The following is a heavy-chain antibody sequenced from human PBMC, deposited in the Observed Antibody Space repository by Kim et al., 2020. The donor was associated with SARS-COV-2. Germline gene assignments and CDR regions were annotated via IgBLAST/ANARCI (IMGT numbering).Heavy chain of an antibody. CDR3: AKDGEGGSSGLGFIFDY. D-gene: IGHD6-19*01. Sequence: GGSLRLSCAASGFTFSSYGMHWVRQAPGKGLEWVAVIWYDGSNKYYADSVKGRFTISRDNSKNTLYLQMNSLRAEDTAVYYCAKDGEGGSSGLGFIFDYWGQGTLVTVSS. CDR1: GFTFSSYG. V-gene: IGHV3-33*06. J-gene: IGHJ4*02. CDR2: IWYDGSNK.